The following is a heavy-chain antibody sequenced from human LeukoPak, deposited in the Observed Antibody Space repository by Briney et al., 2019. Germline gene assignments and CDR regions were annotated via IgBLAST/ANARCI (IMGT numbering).Heavy chain of an antibody. V-gene: IGHV3-7*01. CDR1: GFTFSNNW. CDR3: ARDYYDSSGYYQGDY. Sequence: GGSLRLSCAASGFTFSNNWMSWVRQALGKGLEWVANIRQDGSKIYYVDSVKGRFTISRDNAKNSLYLQMNSLRAEDTAVYYCARDYYDSSGYYQGDYWGQGTLVTVSS. D-gene: IGHD3-22*01. J-gene: IGHJ4*02. CDR2: IRQDGSKI.